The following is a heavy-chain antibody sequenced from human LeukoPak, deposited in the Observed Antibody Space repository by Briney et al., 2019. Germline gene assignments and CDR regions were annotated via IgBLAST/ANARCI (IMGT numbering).Heavy chain of an antibody. CDR3: AHRAPNYYDSSAYY. V-gene: IGHV2-5*08. D-gene: IGHD3-22*01. CDR2: IYWDDDK. Sequence: TLSLTCTVSGGSISSGGYYWSWIRQHPGKALEWLALIYWDDDKRYSPSLKSRLTITKDTSKNQVVLTMTNMDPEDTATYYCAHRAPNYYDSSAYYWGRGTLVTVSS. CDR1: GGSISSGGYY. J-gene: IGHJ4*02.